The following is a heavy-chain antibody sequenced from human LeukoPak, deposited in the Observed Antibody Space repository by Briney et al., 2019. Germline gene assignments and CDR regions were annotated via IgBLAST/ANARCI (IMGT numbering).Heavy chain of an antibody. Sequence: PGGSLRLSCAASGFTFGSYAMNWVRQAPGKGLEWVSGISGSGGSTHNADSVKGRFTISRDNSKNTLYLQMNSLRAEDTAVYYCAKDVLGSGWYWGQGTLVTVSS. V-gene: IGHV3-23*01. D-gene: IGHD6-19*01. CDR1: GFTFGSYA. CDR3: AKDVLGSGWY. J-gene: IGHJ4*02. CDR2: ISGSGGST.